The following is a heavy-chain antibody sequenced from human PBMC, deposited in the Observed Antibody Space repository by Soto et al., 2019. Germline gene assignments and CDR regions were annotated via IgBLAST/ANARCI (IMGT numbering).Heavy chain of an antibody. D-gene: IGHD6-13*01. J-gene: IGHJ4*02. CDR3: AKVPSSSWGGHWYYFDC. Sequence: QVQLVESGGGVVQPGRSLRLSCAASGFTFSSYGMQWVRQAPGKGLEWVAVISHDGRYKYYADSVKGRFTISRDNSRNTLYLQMNSLRAEDTALYYCAKVPSSSWGGHWYYFDCWGQGTLVTVSS. V-gene: IGHV3-30*18. CDR2: ISHDGRYK. CDR1: GFTFSSYG.